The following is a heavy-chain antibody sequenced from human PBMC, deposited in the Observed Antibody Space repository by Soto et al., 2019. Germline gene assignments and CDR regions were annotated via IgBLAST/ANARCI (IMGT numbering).Heavy chain of an antibody. V-gene: IGHV3-23*01. CDR2: ITDSGTDT. CDR1: GFTFSTYA. J-gene: IGHJ3*02. Sequence: PGGSLRLSCVASGFTFSTYAMNWVRQAPGKGLDWVSLITDSGTDTYYADSVKGRFTISRDNSKNTLYLQMNSLRAEDTAVYYCAKDSDSSGYYLVAFDIWGQGTMVTVSS. D-gene: IGHD3-22*01. CDR3: AKDSDSSGYYLVAFDI.